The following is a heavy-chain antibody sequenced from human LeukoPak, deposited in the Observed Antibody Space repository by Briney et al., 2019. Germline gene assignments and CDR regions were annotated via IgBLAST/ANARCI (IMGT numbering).Heavy chain of an antibody. J-gene: IGHJ4*02. CDR1: GASISSYY. CDR2: IYYNGSN. Sequence: SETLSLTCTVSGASISSYYWTWIRQPPGKGLEWMGDIYYNGSNNYNPSPESLLTISLVTSKTQCSLRLSSFTAVDTAVYCGARGHPYIDYSGQGSPVTVSS. V-gene: IGHV4-59*01. CDR3: ARGHPYIDY.